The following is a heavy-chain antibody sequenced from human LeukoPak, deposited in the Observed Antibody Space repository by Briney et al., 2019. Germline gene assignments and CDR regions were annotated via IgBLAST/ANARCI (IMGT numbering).Heavy chain of an antibody. Sequence: TRGSLRLSCAASGFTVSGNYMSWVRQAPGKGLEWVSLIFSGGATYYADSVKGRFTIFRDNSKNTLYLQMNSLRAEDTAVYFCARDNAPYTSSSSGLGLFDYWGQGTLVTVSS. D-gene: IGHD6-6*01. CDR2: IFSGGAT. CDR3: ARDNAPYTSSSSGLGLFDY. V-gene: IGHV3-53*01. CDR1: GFTVSGNY. J-gene: IGHJ4*02.